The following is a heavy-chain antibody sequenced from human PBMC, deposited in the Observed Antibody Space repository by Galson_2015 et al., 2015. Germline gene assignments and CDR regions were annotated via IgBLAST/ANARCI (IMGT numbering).Heavy chain of an antibody. CDR1: GYTFTSYA. J-gene: IGHJ4*02. Sequence: SVKVSCKASGYTFTSYAMHWVRQAPGQRLEWMGWINAGNGNTKYSQKFQGRVTITRDTSASTAYMGLSSLRSEDTAVYYCASRTTTHKPFDYWGQGTLVTVSS. V-gene: IGHV1-3*01. D-gene: IGHD1-1*01. CDR2: INAGNGNT. CDR3: ASRTTTHKPFDY.